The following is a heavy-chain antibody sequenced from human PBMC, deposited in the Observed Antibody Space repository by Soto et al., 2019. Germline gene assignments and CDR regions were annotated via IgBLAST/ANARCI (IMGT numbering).Heavy chain of an antibody. J-gene: IGHJ6*03. CDR2: IWYDGSNK. D-gene: IGHD3-10*01. CDR3: ARDGSITMVRGVIIGDYYYYMDV. V-gene: IGHV3-33*01. CDR1: GFTFSSYG. Sequence: QVQLVESGGGVVQPGRSLRLSCAASGFTFSSYGMHWVRQAPGKWLEWVAVIWYDGSNKYYADSVKGRFTISRDNSKNTLYLQMNSLRAEDTAVYYCARDGSITMVRGVIIGDYYYYMDVWGKGTTVTVSS.